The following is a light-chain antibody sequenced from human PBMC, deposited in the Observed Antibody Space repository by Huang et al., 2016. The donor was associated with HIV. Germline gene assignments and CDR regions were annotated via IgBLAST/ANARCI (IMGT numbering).Light chain of an antibody. Sequence: EIVMTRSPAPLSVSPGERATLSCRASQSISSNLAWYQQKPGQAPSLLIYGASTRATGIPARCSGSGSGTEFTLTISSLQSEDFAVYYWQQYNNWLTFGGGTKVEIK. CDR1: QSISSN. CDR2: GAS. J-gene: IGKJ4*01. CDR3: QQYNNWLT. V-gene: IGKV3-15*01.